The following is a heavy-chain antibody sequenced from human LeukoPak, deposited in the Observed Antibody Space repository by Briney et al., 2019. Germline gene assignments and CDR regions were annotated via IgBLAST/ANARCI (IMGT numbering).Heavy chain of an antibody. V-gene: IGHV1-18*01. CDR2: ISTYNGNT. Sequence: ASEKVSCKASGYTFTSYGVGWVRQAPGQGLEWMGWISTYNGNTNYAQKLQGRVTMPTHTSTTTAYMELRSLRSDDTAVYYCARDGRCSGGSCYSEAFDIWGQGTMVTVSS. J-gene: IGHJ3*02. CDR1: GYTFTSYG. CDR3: ARDGRCSGGSCYSEAFDI. D-gene: IGHD2-15*01.